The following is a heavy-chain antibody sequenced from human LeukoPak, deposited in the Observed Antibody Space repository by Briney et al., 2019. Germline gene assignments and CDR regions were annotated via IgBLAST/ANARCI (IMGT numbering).Heavy chain of an antibody. CDR3: AKRWQGDGYNFDH. Sequence: GGSLRLSCAASGFTFTNYAMNWVRQAPGKGLEWVSTISVSGGSTFYADSVKGRFTISRDNSKNTLYLQMDSLRAEDTAVYYCAKRWQGDGYNFDHWGQGTLVTVSS. CDR2: ISVSGGST. CDR1: GFTFTNYA. J-gene: IGHJ4*02. D-gene: IGHD5-24*01. V-gene: IGHV3-23*01.